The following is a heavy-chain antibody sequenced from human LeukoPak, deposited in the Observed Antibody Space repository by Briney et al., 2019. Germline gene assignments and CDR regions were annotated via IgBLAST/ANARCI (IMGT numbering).Heavy chain of an antibody. D-gene: IGHD1-14*01. V-gene: IGHV3-53*01. J-gene: IGHJ3*02. CDR1: GFTVSSNY. CDR2: IYSGGST. Sequence: GGSLRLSCAASGFTVSSNYMSWVRQAPGKGLEWVSSIYSGGSTYYADAVKGRFTISRDNSTKTVYLQMNSLRAEDTAVYFCARVRLDRSERNLDAFENWGQGTMVTVSS. CDR3: ARVRLDRSERNLDAFEN.